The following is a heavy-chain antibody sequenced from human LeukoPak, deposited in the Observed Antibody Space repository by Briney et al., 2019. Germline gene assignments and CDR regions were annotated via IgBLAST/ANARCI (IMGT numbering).Heavy chain of an antibody. D-gene: IGHD2/OR15-2a*01. CDR2: ISSNGGST. J-gene: IGHJ4*02. V-gene: IGHV3-64*01. CDR3: ARDRNSVSYCDY. CDR1: GFTFSSYA. Sequence: WGSLRLSCAASGFTFSSYAMHWVRQAPGKGLEYVTAISSNGGSTYYANSVKGRFTISRDNSKNTLYLQMGSLRAEDMAVYYCARDRNSVSYCDYWGQGTLVTVSS.